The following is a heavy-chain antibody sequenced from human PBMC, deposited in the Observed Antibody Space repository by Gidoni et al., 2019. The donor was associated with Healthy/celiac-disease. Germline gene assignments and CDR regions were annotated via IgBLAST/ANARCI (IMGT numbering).Heavy chain of an antibody. CDR2: IYYSGST. Sequence: QLQLQESGPGLVKPSETLSLTCTVSGGSISSSSYYWGWIRQPPGKGLEWIGSIYYSGSTYYNPSLKSRVTISVDTSKNQFSLKLSSVTAADTAVYYCARHGIVGAKNWFDPWGQGTLVTVSS. CDR1: GGSISSSSYY. D-gene: IGHD1-26*01. V-gene: IGHV4-39*01. CDR3: ARHGIVGAKNWFDP. J-gene: IGHJ5*02.